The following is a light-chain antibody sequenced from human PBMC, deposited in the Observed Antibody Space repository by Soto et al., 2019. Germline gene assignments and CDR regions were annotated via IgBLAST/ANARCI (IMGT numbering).Light chain of an antibody. V-gene: IGKV3-20*01. CDR2: GAS. CDR3: QQSYSTPWT. CDR1: QSVSSSS. J-gene: IGKJ1*01. Sequence: EIVLTQSPGTLSLSPGERATLSCRASQSVSSSSLAWYHQKPGQAPRLLIYGASSRATGIPDRFSGSGSGTDFTLTISSLQPEDFATYYCQQSYSTPWTFGQGTKVEIK.